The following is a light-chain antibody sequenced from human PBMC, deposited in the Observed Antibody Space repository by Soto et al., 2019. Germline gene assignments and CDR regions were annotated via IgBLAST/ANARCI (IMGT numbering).Light chain of an antibody. CDR3: QQYDNLLS. V-gene: IGKV1-33*01. CDR1: QDISNY. J-gene: IGKJ2*01. CDR2: DAS. Sequence: DIQMTQSPSSLSASVGDRVTITCQASQDISNYLNWYQQKPGKAPKLLLYDASNLETGVPSRFSGSGSGTDFTFTISSLQPEVIATYYCQQYDNLLSFGQGTKVEIK.